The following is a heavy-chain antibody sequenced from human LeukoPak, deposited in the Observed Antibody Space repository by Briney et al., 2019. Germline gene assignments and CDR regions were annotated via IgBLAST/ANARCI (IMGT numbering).Heavy chain of an antibody. D-gene: IGHD1-1*01. CDR1: GGTFSSYA. J-gene: IGHJ4*02. Sequence: GASVKVSCKASGGTFSSYAISWVRQAPGQGLEWMGGIIPIFGTANYAQKFQGRVTITADESTSTAYMELSGLRSEDTAVYYCASGNFNSYYFDYWGQGTLVTVSS. CDR2: IIPIFGTA. CDR3: ASGNFNSYYFDY. V-gene: IGHV1-69*13.